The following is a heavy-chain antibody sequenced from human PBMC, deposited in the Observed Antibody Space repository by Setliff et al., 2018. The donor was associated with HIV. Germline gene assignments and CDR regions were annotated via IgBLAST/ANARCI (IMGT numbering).Heavy chain of an antibody. Sequence: GGSLRLSCAASGFTFYDYAMHWVRQAPGKGLVYVSHINGDGSTTTYADSVKGRFPLSRDNGKNSLYVQMNSLRAEDTAVYYCAIGAGPRGGFDYWGQGTLVTVSS. D-gene: IGHD6-19*01. CDR2: INGDGSTT. CDR1: GFTFYDYA. V-gene: IGHV3-74*01. J-gene: IGHJ4*02. CDR3: AIGAGPRGGFDY.